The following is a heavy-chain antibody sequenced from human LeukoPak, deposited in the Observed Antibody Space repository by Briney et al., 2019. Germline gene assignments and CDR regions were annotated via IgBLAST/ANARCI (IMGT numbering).Heavy chain of an antibody. CDR2: IRYDGSNK. V-gene: IGHV3-30*02. D-gene: IGHD5-12*01. J-gene: IGHJ4*02. Sequence: GGSLRLSCAASGFRFSDYWMNWVRQAPGKGLEWVAFIRYDGSNKYYADSVKGRFTISRDSSKNTLYLQMNSLRAEDTAVYYCAKDSTLGGYDTYIDYWGQGTLVTVSS. CDR3: AKDSTLGGYDTYIDY. CDR1: GFRFSDYW.